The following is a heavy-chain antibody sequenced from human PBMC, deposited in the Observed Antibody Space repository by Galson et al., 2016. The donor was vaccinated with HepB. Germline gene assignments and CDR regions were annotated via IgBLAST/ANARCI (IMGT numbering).Heavy chain of an antibody. J-gene: IGHJ4*02. CDR1: GGSISSSSYY. V-gene: IGHV4-39*01. CDR2: IYYSGTT. CDR3: ARRSARARFDY. D-gene: IGHD3-10*01. Sequence: ETLSLTCTVSGGSISSSSYYWGWIRQPPGQGLEWIGTIYYSGTTYYNPSLRSRVTISVDTSKNQFSLKLSSVTAADTAVYFCARRSARARFDYWGQGTLVTVSA.